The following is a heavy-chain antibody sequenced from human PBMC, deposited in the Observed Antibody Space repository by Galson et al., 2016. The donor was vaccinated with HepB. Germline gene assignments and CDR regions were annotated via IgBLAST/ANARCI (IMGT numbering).Heavy chain of an antibody. CDR3: ARGWYSDFWSGQYSSGWYFGL. V-gene: IGHV1-8*01. CDR2: MSPHNGDT. J-gene: IGHJ2*01. Sequence: SVKVSCKASGYTFSSYKISWVRQATGQGLEWMGWMSPHNGDTGYAQKFQGRVTMTRDTSVNTVYMELSSLRSEDTAGYYCARGWYSDFWSGQYSSGWYFGLWGRGTLVTVSS. CDR1: GYTFSSYK. D-gene: IGHD3-3*01.